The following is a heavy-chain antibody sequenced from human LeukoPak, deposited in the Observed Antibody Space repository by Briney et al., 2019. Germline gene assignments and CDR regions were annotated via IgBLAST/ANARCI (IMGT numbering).Heavy chain of an antibody. CDR1: GGSFSGYY. J-gene: IGHJ6*03. D-gene: IGHD6-6*01. CDR2: INHSGST. V-gene: IGHV4-34*01. Sequence: SETLSLTCAVYGGSFSGYYWSWIRQPPGKGLEWIGEINHSGSTNYNPSLKRRVTISVDTSKNQFSLKLSSVTAADTAVYYCARGLQQLGGQYNYYYYYMDVWGKGTTVTVSS. CDR3: ARGLQQLGGQYNYYYYYMDV.